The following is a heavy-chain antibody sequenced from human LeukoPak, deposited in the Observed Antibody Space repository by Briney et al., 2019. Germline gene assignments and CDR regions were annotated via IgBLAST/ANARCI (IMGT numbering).Heavy chain of an antibody. J-gene: IGHJ4*02. V-gene: IGHV3-23*01. Sequence: GGSLRLSCAASGFTFSSYAMTWVRQAPGKGLEWVSTISGSGGSTYYADSVKGRFTISRDNSKNTLYLQMNSLRAEDTAVYYCATTSDYTRGGYDYWGQGTLVTVSS. CDR3: ATTSDYTRGGYDY. CDR1: GFTFSSYA. CDR2: ISGSGGST. D-gene: IGHD4-11*01.